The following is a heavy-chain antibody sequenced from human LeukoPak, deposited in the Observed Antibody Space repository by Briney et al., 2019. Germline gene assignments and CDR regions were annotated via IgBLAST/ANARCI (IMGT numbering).Heavy chain of an antibody. CDR3: AKDSRLRYFDWPPFFDY. CDR1: GFTFSSYG. V-gene: IGHV3-30*02. J-gene: IGHJ4*02. Sequence: PGGSLRLSCAASGFTFSSYGMHWVRQAPGKGLEWVAFIRYDGSNKYYADSVKGRFTISRDNFKNTLYLQMNSLRAEDTAVYYCAKDSRLRYFDWPPFFDYWGQGTLVTVSS. CDR2: IRYDGSNK. D-gene: IGHD3-9*01.